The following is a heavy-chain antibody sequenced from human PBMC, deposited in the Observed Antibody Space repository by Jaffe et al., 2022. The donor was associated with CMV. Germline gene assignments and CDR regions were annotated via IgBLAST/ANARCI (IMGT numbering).Heavy chain of an antibody. J-gene: IGHJ5*02. D-gene: IGHD6-19*01. CDR2: ISGSGGST. V-gene: IGHV3-23*01. CDR1: GFTFSSYA. CDR3: AKEKMGSGWYDMGRFDP. Sequence: EVQLLESGGGLVQPGGSLRLSCAASGFTFSSYAMSWVRQAPGKGLEWVSAISGSGGSTYYADSVKGRFTISRDNSKNTLYLQMNSLRAEDTAVYYCAKEKMGSGWYDMGRFDPWGQGTLVTVSS.